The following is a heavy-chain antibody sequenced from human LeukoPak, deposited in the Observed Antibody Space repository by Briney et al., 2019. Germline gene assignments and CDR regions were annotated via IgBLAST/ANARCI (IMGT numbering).Heavy chain of an antibody. Sequence: PGGSLRLSCAASGFSFSSYAMSWVRQAPGKGLEWVSAISGSGGSTYYADSVKGRFAISRDNPKNTLYLQMNSLRAEDTAVYYCAKSPTYYYGSGNYFSDYWGQGTLVTVSS. V-gene: IGHV3-23*01. D-gene: IGHD3-10*01. J-gene: IGHJ4*02. CDR3: AKSPTYYYGSGNYFSDY. CDR1: GFSFSSYA. CDR2: ISGSGGST.